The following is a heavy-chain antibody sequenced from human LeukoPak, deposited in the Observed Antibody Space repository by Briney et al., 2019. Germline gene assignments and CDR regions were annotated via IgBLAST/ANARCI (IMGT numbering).Heavy chain of an antibody. CDR3: ATVGATWRAVDY. CDR1: GYTFTIYG. J-gene: IGHJ4*02. D-gene: IGHD1-26*01. CDR2: ISAYNGNT. V-gene: IGHV1-18*01. Sequence: ASVTVSFTASGYTFTIYGISWVRQAPGQGLEWMGWISAYNGNTNYAQKLQGRVTMTTDTSTSTAYMELRSLRSEDTAVYYCATVGATWRAVDYWGQGTLVTVSS.